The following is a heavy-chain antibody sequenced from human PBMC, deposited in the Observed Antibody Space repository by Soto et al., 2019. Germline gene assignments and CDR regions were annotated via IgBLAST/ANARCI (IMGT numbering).Heavy chain of an antibody. J-gene: IGHJ5*02. D-gene: IGHD3-10*01. CDR2: ISGSGGST. CDR1: GFTFSSYA. Sequence: GGSLRLSCAASGFTFSSYAMSWVRQAPGKGLEWVSAISGSGGSTYYADSVKGRFTISRDNSKNTLYLQMNSLRAEDTAVYYCAKGMGLWFGESYNWFDPWGQGTLVTVSS. CDR3: AKGMGLWFGESYNWFDP. V-gene: IGHV3-23*01.